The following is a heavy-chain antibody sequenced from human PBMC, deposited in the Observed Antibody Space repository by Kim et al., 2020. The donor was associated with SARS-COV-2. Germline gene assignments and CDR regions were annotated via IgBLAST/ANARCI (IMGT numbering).Heavy chain of an antibody. Sequence: AQKLQGRVTMTTDTSTSTAYMELRSLRSDDTAVYYCARGGFRYYYYGMDVWGQGTTVTVSS. V-gene: IGHV1-18*01. CDR3: ARGGFRYYYYGMDV. J-gene: IGHJ6*02. D-gene: IGHD3-16*01.